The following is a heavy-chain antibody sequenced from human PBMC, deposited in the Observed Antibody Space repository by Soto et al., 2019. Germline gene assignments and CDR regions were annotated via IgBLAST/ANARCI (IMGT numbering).Heavy chain of an antibody. J-gene: IGHJ3*02. V-gene: IGHV1-18*01. CDR2: ISAYNGNT. CDR1: GYTFTSYG. D-gene: IGHD3-22*01. Sequence: ASGKVSCKASGYTFTSYGIGWVRQAQGQGLEWMGWISAYNGNTNYAQKLQGRVTMTTDTSTSTAYMELRSLRSDDTAVYYCARDRYYDSSGYPHPDAFDIWGQGTMVTVSS. CDR3: ARDRYYDSSGYPHPDAFDI.